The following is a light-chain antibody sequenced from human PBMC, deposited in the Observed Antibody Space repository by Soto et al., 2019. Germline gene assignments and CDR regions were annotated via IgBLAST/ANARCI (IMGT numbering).Light chain of an antibody. CDR2: AAY. CDR3: LQHYRYPRT. CDR1: QGIYNY. Sequence: DIQVTQSPSSLSASVGDRVTITCRASQGIYNYLAWYQQKPGKAPKRLIYAAYTLQSGVPSRFSGSGSGTEFTLTISSLQAEDFATYYCLQHYRYPRTFGQGTKVDIK. V-gene: IGKV1-17*01. J-gene: IGKJ1*01.